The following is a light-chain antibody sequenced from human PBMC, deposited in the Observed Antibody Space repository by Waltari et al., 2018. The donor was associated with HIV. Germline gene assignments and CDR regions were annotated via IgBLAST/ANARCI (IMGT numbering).Light chain of an antibody. J-gene: IGLJ3*02. CDR3: YSAADNMGV. V-gene: IGLV3-27*01. Sequence: SAGLTQPSSVSVSPGRTTRITRSGDVLAKSYARWFQQKPGQTPVVMIFKDNERHSGIPELFSSSSSVTTVTLTISWSQIEDEADYYCYSAADNMGVFGGGTKLTVL. CDR1: VLAKSY. CDR2: KDN.